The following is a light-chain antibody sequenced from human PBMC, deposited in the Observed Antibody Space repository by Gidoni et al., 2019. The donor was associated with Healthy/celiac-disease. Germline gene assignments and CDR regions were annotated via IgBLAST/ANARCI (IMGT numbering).Light chain of an antibody. Sequence: DIQMTQSPSTLSASVGDRVPITCRASQSISSWLAWYQQKPGKAPKLLIYKASSLESGVPSRFSGSGSGTEFTLTISSLQPDDFATYYCQQYNSYPYTFXXXTKLEIK. CDR1: QSISSW. J-gene: IGKJ2*01. V-gene: IGKV1-5*03. CDR2: KAS. CDR3: QQYNSYPYT.